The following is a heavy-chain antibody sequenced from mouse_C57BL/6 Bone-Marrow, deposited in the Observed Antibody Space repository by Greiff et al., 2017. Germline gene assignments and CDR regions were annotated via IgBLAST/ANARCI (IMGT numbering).Heavy chain of an antibody. CDR1: GYSFTDYN. J-gene: IGHJ2*01. Sequence: VLLQESGPELVKPGASVKISCKASGYSFTDYNMNWLKQSNGKSLEWIGRIYPGDGDTTYNGKFKGKATLTADKSSSTAYRQLSSLTSEDSAVYFCAHPFFDYWGQGTTLTVSS. CDR3: AHPFFDY. CDR2: IYPGDGDT. V-gene: IGHV1-82*01.